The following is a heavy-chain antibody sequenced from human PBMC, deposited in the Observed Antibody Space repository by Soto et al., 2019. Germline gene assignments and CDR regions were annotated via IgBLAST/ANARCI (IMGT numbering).Heavy chain of an antibody. V-gene: IGHV4-31*11. D-gene: IGHD6-13*01. CDR2: INYRGST. CDR3: ARDAPGAAPY. J-gene: IGHJ4*02. Sequence: QVQLQESGPGLVKPSQTLSLTCAVSGGSMSSGDYYWNWIRQHPEKGLEWIGYINYRGSTFYNPSLKSRVTISVDTSKHQFSLKLTSVTAADTAMYYCARDAPGAAPYWGQGTLVTVSS. CDR1: GGSMSSGDYY.